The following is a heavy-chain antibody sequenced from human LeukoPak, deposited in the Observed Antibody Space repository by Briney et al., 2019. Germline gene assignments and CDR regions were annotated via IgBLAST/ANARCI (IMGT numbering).Heavy chain of an antibody. V-gene: IGHV1-8*01. J-gene: IGHJ4*02. CDR2: MSPHNGHT. CDR1: GYTFIDYD. CDR3: ARGADFADY. Sequence: ASVKVSCKASGYTFIDYDINWVRQAPGQGLEWMGLMSPHNGHTEYAQNFQGRVTMTRNTSISTAYMELSSLRSEDTAVYYCARGADFADYWGQGTLVTVSS.